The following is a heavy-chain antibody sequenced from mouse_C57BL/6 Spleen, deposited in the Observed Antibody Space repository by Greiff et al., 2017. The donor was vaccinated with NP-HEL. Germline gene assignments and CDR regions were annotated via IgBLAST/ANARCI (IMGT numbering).Heavy chain of an antibody. CDR3: ARRGLRTTWFAY. D-gene: IGHD2-4*01. CDR2: IYPSDSET. V-gene: IGHV1-61*01. J-gene: IGHJ3*01. Sequence: QVQLKESGAELVRPGSSVKLSCKASGYTFTSYWMDWVKQRPGQGLEWIGNIYPSDSETHYNQKFKDKATLTVDKSSSTAYMQLSSLTSEDSAVYYCARRGLRTTWFAYWGQGTLVTVSA. CDR1: GYTFTSYW.